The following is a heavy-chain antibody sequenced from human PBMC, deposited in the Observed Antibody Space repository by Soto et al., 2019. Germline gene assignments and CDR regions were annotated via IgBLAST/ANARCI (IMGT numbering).Heavy chain of an antibody. CDR2: IYYSGST. J-gene: IGHJ5*02. V-gene: IGHV4-39*01. CDR1: GGSISSSSYY. D-gene: IGHD2-2*01. Sequence: QLQLQESGPGLVKPSETLSLTCTFSGGSISSSSYYWGWIRQPPGKGLEWIGSIYYSGSTYYNPSLMSRVTISVDTYKNQFSLKLSSVTAADTAVYYCARHGLVVVPAASVNLFDPWGQGTLVTVSS. CDR3: ARHGLVVVPAASVNLFDP.